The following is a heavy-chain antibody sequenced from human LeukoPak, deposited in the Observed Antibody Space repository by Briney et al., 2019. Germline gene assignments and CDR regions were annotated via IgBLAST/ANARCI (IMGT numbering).Heavy chain of an antibody. Sequence: PGGSLRLSCAASGFTFVDYAMHWVRQAPGKGLEWVSSISWNSGSIGYADSVKGRFTISRDNSKNTLYLQMNSLRAEDTAVYYCAKDSGGWARGFDYWGQGTLVTVSS. CDR3: AKDSGGWARGFDY. V-gene: IGHV3-9*01. CDR2: ISWNSGSI. J-gene: IGHJ4*02. CDR1: GFTFVDYA. D-gene: IGHD6-19*01.